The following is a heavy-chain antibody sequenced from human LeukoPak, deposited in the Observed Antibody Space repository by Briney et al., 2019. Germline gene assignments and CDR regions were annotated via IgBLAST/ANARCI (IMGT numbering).Heavy chain of an antibody. D-gene: IGHD6-19*01. CDR3: PRQSYASGWNPFDY. Sequence: PGGSLRLSCAASGFTFSNYAMSWVRQAPGKGLEWVSTISGGGITTYYADSAKGRFTTSRENSKNTMFLQMNSLRADDTAVYYCPRQSYASGWNPFDYWGQGILVTVSS. V-gene: IGHV3-23*01. CDR2: ISGGGITT. CDR1: GFTFSNYA. J-gene: IGHJ4*02.